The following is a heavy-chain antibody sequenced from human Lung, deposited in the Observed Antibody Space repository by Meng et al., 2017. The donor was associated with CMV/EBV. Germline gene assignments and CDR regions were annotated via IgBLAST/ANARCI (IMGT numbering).Heavy chain of an antibody. D-gene: IGHD3-10*01. J-gene: IGHJ5*02. CDR3: AREEGIGGFDP. V-gene: IGHV4-59*01. Sequence: QESGPGLVKPSETLSLTRTVSGGSISSYYWSWIRQPPGKGLEWIGYIYYSGRTNYNPSLKSRVTISVDTSKNQFSLKLSSVTAADTAVYYCAREEGIGGFDPWGQGTLVTVSS. CDR2: IYYSGRT. CDR1: GGSISSYY.